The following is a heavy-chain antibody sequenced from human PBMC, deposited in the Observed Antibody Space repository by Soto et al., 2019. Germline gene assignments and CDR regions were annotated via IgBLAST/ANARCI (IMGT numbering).Heavy chain of an antibody. CDR1: GFTFSSHA. CDR2: ISYDGSNK. Sequence: QVQLVESGGGVVQPGRSLRLSCAASGFTFSSHAMHWVRQAPGKGLEWLAFISYDGSNKYYADSVKGRFTISRDNSKNTXYLQMNSLRAEDTAVYDCARSLGHQYDSSGYYYFDYWGQGTLVTVSS. J-gene: IGHJ4*02. V-gene: IGHV3-30-3*01. CDR3: ARSLGHQYDSSGYYYFDY. D-gene: IGHD3-22*01.